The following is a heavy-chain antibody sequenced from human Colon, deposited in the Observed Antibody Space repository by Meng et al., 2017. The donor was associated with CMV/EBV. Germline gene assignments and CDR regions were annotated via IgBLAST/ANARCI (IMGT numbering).Heavy chain of an antibody. CDR3: ARMFAASSGWFDP. CDR2: VSLIGERP. V-gene: IGHV1-46*01. Sequence: ASVKVSCKAPGNILSGDYIHWVRQAPGQGLDWVGMVSLIGERPKYAQKFQGRVTMTRDTSTSTFYMELSSLVSEDTAVYYCARMFAASSGWFDPWGQGTLVTVSS. CDR1: GNILSGDY. D-gene: IGHD6-6*01. J-gene: IGHJ5*02.